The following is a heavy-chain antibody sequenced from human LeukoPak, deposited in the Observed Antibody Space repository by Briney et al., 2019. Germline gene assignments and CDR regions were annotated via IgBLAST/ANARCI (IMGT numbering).Heavy chain of an antibody. CDR1: GYNFNTYW. V-gene: IGHV5-51*01. D-gene: IGHD3-22*01. Sequence: GESLKISCRGSGYNFNTYWMGWVRQMPGKGLEWMGIIYPGGSETRYSPSFQGHVTISADKSIGTAYLQWSSLKASDSAVYYCARWYYHDSSGHQGGDWGQGTLVTVSS. CDR2: IYPGGSET. J-gene: IGHJ4*02. CDR3: ARWYYHDSSGHQGGD.